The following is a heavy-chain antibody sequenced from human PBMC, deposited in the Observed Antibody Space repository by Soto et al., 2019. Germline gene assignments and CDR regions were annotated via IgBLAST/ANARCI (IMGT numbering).Heavy chain of an antibody. Sequence: SETLSLTCTVSGGSISSYYWSWIRQPPGKGLEWIGYIYYSGSTNYNPSLKSRVTISVDTSKNQFSLKLSSVTAADTAVYYCARDMGSGSYYRPSGDYYMDVWGKGTTVTVSS. CDR3: ARDMGSGSYYRPSGDYYMDV. CDR1: GGSISSYY. CDR2: IYYSGST. J-gene: IGHJ6*03. D-gene: IGHD3-10*01. V-gene: IGHV4-59*01.